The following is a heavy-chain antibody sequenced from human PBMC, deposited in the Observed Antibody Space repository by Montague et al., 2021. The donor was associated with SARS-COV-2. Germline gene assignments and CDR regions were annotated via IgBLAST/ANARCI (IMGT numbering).Heavy chain of an antibody. J-gene: IGHJ4*02. CDR1: GFTFRDYS. CDR2: TSYNGFFI. V-gene: IGHV3-21*01. CDR3: TRDLRSSAPPAY. Sequence: SLRLSCAASGFTFRDYSIHWVRQAPGKGLEWVSSTSYNGFFIYYPDSVKGRFTLSRDNADNSLYLQMHSLRVEDTAIYYCTRDLRSSAPPAYWGQGTLVTVS. D-gene: IGHD6-6*01.